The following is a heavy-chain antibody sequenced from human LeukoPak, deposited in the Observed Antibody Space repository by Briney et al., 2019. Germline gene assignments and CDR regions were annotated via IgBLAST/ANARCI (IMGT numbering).Heavy chain of an antibody. CDR1: GFTFSSYW. CDR2: IKQDGSEK. J-gene: IGHJ4*02. CDR3: ARGRRGVIPIPFDY. D-gene: IGHD3-10*01. Sequence: GGSLRLSCAASGFTFSSYWMSSVRPAPANGLDWVANIKQDGSEKYYVDSVKGRFTISRDNAKNSLYLQMNSLRAEDTAVYYCARGRRGVIPIPFDYWGQGTLVTVSS. V-gene: IGHV3-7*01.